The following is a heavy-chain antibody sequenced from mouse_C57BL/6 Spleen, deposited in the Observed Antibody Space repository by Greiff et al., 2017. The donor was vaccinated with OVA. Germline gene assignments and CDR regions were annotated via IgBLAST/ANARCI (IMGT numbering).Heavy chain of an antibody. CDR3: SRKGIYYDYYGDAMDS. V-gene: IGHV1-31*01. CDR2: IYPYNGVS. J-gene: IGHJ4*01. Sequence: VQLQQSGPELVKPGASVKISCKASGYSFTGYYMHWVKQSHGNILDWIGYIYPYNGVSSYNQKFKGKATLTVDKSSSTAFLVLLILTSEYSAVYYCSRKGIYYDYYGDAMDSWGQGPSVPVSS. CDR1: GYSFTGYY. D-gene: IGHD2-4*01.